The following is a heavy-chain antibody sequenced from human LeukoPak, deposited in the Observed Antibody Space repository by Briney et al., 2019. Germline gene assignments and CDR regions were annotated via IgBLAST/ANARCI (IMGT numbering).Heavy chain of an antibody. CDR3: AKNRKFGDLVYYYYYMDV. V-gene: IGHV3-30*18. Sequence: GALRLSCAASGFTFSSYSMNWVRQAPGKGLEWVAVISYDGSSKNYADSVKGRFTISRDNSKNTLYLQVNSLRAEDTAVYFCAKNRKFGDLVYYYYYMDVWGKGTTVTVSS. CDR2: ISYDGSSK. CDR1: GFTFSSYS. D-gene: IGHD3-10*01. J-gene: IGHJ6*03.